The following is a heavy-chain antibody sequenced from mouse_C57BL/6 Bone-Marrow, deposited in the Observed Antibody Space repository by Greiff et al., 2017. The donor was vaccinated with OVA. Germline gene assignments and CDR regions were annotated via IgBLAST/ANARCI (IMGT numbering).Heavy chain of an antibody. CDR2: IHPNSGST. V-gene: IGHV1-64*01. CDR1: GYTFTSYW. J-gene: IGHJ2*01. CDR3: ARAEVYYGSSYFDY. Sequence: VQLQQPGAELVKPGASVKLSCKASGYTFTSYWMHWVKQRPGQGLEWIGMIHPNSGSTNYNEKFKSKATLTVDKSSSTAYMQRSSLTSEDSAVYDGARAEVYYGSSYFDYWGQGTTLTVSS. D-gene: IGHD1-1*01.